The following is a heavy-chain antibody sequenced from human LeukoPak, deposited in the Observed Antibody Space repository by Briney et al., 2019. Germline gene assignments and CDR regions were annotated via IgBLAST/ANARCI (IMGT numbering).Heavy chain of an antibody. Sequence: GGSLRLSCAASGFTVSSNYMSWVRQAPGKGLEWVSVIYSGGSTYYADSVKGRFTISRDNSKNTLYLQMNSLRAEDTAVYYCARGLYYYDSSGYYYYYYGMDVWGQGTTVTVSS. V-gene: IGHV3-53*01. CDR1: GFTVSSNY. J-gene: IGHJ6*02. CDR2: IYSGGST. D-gene: IGHD3-22*01. CDR3: ARGLYYYDSSGYYYYYYGMDV.